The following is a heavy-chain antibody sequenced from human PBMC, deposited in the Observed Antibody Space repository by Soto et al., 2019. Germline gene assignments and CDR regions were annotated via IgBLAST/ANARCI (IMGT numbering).Heavy chain of an antibody. Sequence: SETLSLTCTVSGGSISSYYWSWIRQPPGKGLEWIGYIYYSGSTNYNPSLKSRVTISVDTSKNQFSLKLSSVTAADTAVYYCAREVSHSYYYGMDVWGQGTKVTVYS. J-gene: IGHJ6*02. V-gene: IGHV4-59*01. D-gene: IGHD1-20*01. CDR1: GGSISSYY. CDR3: AREVSHSYYYGMDV. CDR2: IYYSGST.